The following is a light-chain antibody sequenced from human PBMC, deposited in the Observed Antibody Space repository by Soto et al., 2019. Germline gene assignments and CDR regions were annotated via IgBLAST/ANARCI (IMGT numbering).Light chain of an antibody. Sequence: QSALTQPPSASGSPRQSVTISCTGTSSDVGGHNFVSWYQQHPGKAPKVLISEVTKRPSGVPDRFSGSKSGITASLTVSGLQADDEAYYYCSAYAGNNNPVIFGGGTKLTVL. CDR2: EVT. CDR1: SSDVGGHNF. J-gene: IGLJ2*01. V-gene: IGLV2-8*01. CDR3: SAYAGNNNPVI.